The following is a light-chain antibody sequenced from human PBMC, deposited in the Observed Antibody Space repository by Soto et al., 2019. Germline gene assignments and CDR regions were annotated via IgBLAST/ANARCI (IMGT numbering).Light chain of an antibody. CDR3: QKYNSYPTT. J-gene: IGKJ1*01. Sequence: DILMTQSPSTLSASAGDRVTITCRASQSISSWLAWYQQKPWKAPKLLIYKASSLESGVPSRFSGSGSGTKLPLTISRLQPDDFATYYCQKYNSYPTTFGQGTKVEIK. CDR1: QSISSW. V-gene: IGKV1-5*03. CDR2: KAS.